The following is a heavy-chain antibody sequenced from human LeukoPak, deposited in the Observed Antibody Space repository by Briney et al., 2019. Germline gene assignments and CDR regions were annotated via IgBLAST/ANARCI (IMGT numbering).Heavy chain of an antibody. V-gene: IGHV4-30-4*01. Sequence: SQTLSLTCSVSGATITSGSSYWSWIRQHPGTGLEWIGYISYSGTTYYNPSLKSRVTISVYTSKNQFSLKLSSVTAADTAVYYCARQDGYNYGPRGSWGQGTLVTVSS. D-gene: IGHD5-18*01. CDR1: GATITSGSSY. CDR3: ARQDGYNYGPRGS. CDR2: ISYSGTT. J-gene: IGHJ4*02.